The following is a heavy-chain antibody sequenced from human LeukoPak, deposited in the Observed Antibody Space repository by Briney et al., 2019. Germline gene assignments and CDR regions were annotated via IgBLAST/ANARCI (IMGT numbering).Heavy chain of an antibody. CDR2: IYPGDSDT. J-gene: IGHJ3*02. D-gene: IGHD1-26*01. CDR3: ARTLYSGSYRGGDAFDI. CDR1: GYSFTSYW. V-gene: IGHV5-51*01. Sequence: GESLKISCKGSGYSFTSYWIGWVRQMPGKGLEWMGIIYPGDSDTRYSPSFQGQVTISANKSISTAYLQWSSLKASDTAMYYCARTLYSGSYRGGDAFDIWGQGTMVTVSS.